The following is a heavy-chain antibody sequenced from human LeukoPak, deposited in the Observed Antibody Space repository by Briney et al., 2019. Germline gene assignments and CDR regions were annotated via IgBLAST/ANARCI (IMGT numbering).Heavy chain of an antibody. CDR3: ARAITYYYGSGRGYYFDY. CDR2: IKQDGSEK. Sequence: GGSLRLSCAASGFTFSSYWMSWVRQAPGKGLEWVANIKQDGSEKYYVDSVKGRFTISRDNAKNSLYLQMSSLRAEDTAVYYCARAITYYYGSGRGYYFDYWGQGTLVTVSS. J-gene: IGHJ4*02. CDR1: GFTFSSYW. D-gene: IGHD3-10*01. V-gene: IGHV3-7*01.